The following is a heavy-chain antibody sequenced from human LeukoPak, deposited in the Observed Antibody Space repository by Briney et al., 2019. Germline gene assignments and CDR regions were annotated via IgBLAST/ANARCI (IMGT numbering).Heavy chain of an antibody. V-gene: IGHV4-59*08. CDR3: ARSIVVAGIVSDYYYYAMDV. CDR2: IYYSGST. J-gene: IGHJ6*02. CDR1: GGSISSYY. D-gene: IGHD6-19*01. Sequence: SETLSLTCIVSGGSISSYYWSWIRQPPGKGLEWIGYIYYSGSTTYNPSLKSRVTISLQTSKRQFSLKLSSVTAEVTAEYYCARSIVVAGIVSDYYYYAMDVWGQGTTVTVSS.